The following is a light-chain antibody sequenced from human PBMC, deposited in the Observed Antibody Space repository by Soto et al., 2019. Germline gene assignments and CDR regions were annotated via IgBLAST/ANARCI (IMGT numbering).Light chain of an antibody. Sequence: QSVLTQPASVSGSPGQSITISCTGSSSDLGGYNYVSWYQQHPGKAPKLLIYDVSYRPSGISDRFSGSKSGNTASLTISGLQPEDEADYYCSSYGASSTLFGGGTQLTVL. CDR2: DVS. CDR1: SSDLGGYNY. V-gene: IGLV2-14*03. CDR3: SSYGASSTL. J-gene: IGLJ2*01.